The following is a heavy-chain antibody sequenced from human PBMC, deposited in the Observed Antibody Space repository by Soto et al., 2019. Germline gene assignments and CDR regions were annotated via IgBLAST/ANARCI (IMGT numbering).Heavy chain of an antibody. D-gene: IGHD3-22*01. CDR3: ARSPYYYDSSGYVFDY. Sequence: ASVKVSCKASGYSFTIYYMHLVRQAPGQGLEWMGIIDPSGGSTSYAQKFQGRVSISVDTSKNQFSLKLSSVTAADTAVYYCARSPYYYDSSGYVFDYWGQGTLVTVSS. J-gene: IGHJ4*02. V-gene: IGHV1-46*01. CDR1: GYSFTIYY. CDR2: IDPSGGST.